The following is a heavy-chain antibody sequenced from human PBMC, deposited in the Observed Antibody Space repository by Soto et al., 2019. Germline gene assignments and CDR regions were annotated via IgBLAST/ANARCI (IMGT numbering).Heavy chain of an antibody. CDR2: IIPIFGTA. Sequence: ASVKVSCKASGGTFSSYAISWVRQAPGQGLEWMGGIIPIFGTANYAQKFQGRVTITADKSTSTAYMELSSLRSEDTAVYYCAITYYYDSRDGAFDIWGQGTMVTVSS. CDR3: AITYYYDSRDGAFDI. V-gene: IGHV1-69*06. D-gene: IGHD3-22*01. J-gene: IGHJ3*02. CDR1: GGTFSSYA.